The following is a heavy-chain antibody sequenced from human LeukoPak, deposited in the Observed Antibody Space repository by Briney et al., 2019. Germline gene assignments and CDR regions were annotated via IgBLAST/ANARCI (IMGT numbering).Heavy chain of an antibody. J-gene: IGHJ4*02. CDR3: ARSSITIFGVVIPLDY. Sequence: GGSLRPSCAASGFTFSSYSMNWVRQAPGKGLEWVSSISSSSSYMYYADSVKGRFTISRDNAKNSLYLQMNSLRAEDTAVYYCARSSITIFGVVIPLDYWGQGTLVTVSS. D-gene: IGHD3-3*01. V-gene: IGHV3-21*01. CDR1: GFTFSSYS. CDR2: ISSSSSYM.